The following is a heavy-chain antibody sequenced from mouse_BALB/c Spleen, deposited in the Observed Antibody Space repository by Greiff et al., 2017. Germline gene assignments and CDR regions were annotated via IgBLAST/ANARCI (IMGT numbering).Heavy chain of an antibody. V-gene: IGHV7-3*02. D-gene: IGHD1-1*01. CDR2: IRNKANGYTT. CDR3: ARDRGGSFDY. J-gene: IGHJ2*01. Sequence: EVKVVESGGGLVQPGGSLRLSCATSGFTFTDYYMIWVRQPPGKALEWLGFIRNKANGYTTEYSASVKGRFTISRDNSQSILYLQMNTLRAEDSATYYCARDRGGSFDYWGQGTTLTVSS. CDR1: GFTFTDYY.